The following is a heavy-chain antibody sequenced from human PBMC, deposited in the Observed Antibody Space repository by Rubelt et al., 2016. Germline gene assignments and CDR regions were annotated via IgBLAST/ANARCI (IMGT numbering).Heavy chain of an antibody. V-gene: IGHV3-48*01. CDR3: AREWIAAAADDH. CDR1: GFTFSSYW. CDR2: ISDRSSTI. Sequence: GGGLVQPGGSLTLSCAASGFTFSSYWMHWVRQGPGKGLEWVSYISDRSSTIYYADSVKGRFTISRDNSKNTLYLQMNSLRAEDTAVYYCAREWIAAAADDHWGQGTLVTVSA. D-gene: IGHD6-13*01. J-gene: IGHJ4*02.